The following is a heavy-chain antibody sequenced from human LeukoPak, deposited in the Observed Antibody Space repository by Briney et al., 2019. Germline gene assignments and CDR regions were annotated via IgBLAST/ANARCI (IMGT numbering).Heavy chain of an antibody. J-gene: IGHJ3*01. V-gene: IGHV3-23*01. CDR1: GFTVSNYC. D-gene: IGHD2-8*01. Sequence: GRSLRLSCAGSGFTVSNYCMRCVRQAPGKWLESVSAISGRGETTRYGESVKGRFTVSRDNSKNTLYLEMTNLRAEDAAVYFCAMDPNGEYLGAFDFWGQGTLVTVSS. CDR2: ISGRGETT. CDR3: AMDPNGEYLGAFDF.